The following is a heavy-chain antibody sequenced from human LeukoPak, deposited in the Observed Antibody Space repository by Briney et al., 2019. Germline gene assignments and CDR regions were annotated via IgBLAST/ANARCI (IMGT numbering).Heavy chain of an antibody. D-gene: IGHD3-10*01. CDR1: GFTFSTYA. J-gene: IGHJ5*02. Sequence: GGSLRLSCAASGFTFSTYAMSWVRRAPGKGLEWVSTISGSGDTTNYADSVKGRFTISRDNSKNTVYLEMNSLRPEDTAVYYCARDRAGTKAWVEFDPWGQGTLVTVSS. V-gene: IGHV3-23*01. CDR2: ISGSGDTT. CDR3: ARDRAGTKAWVEFDP.